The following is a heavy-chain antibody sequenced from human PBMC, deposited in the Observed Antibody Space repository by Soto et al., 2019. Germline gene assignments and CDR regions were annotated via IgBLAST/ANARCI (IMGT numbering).Heavy chain of an antibody. V-gene: IGHV1-69*06. Sequence: QVQLVQSGAEVQKPGSSVKVSCKASGGTFSSYAISWVRQAPGQGLEWMGGIIPIFGTANYAQKFQGRVTITADKSTSTAYMELSSLRSEDTAVYYCARGALGYCSGGSCFSDYWGQGTLVTVSS. D-gene: IGHD2-15*01. CDR2: IIPIFGTA. J-gene: IGHJ4*02. CDR1: GGTFSSYA. CDR3: ARGALGYCSGGSCFSDY.